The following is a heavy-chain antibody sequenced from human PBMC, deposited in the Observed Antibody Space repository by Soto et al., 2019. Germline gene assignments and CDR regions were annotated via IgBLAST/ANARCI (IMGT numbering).Heavy chain of an antibody. D-gene: IGHD2-15*01. Sequence: EVQLVESGGGLVQPGGSLRLSCAASGFTFRSYWLSWVRQAPGKGLEWVANIKQDGSEKYYVDSVKGRFTISRDNAKNSLYLQMNSLRAEDTAVYYCARTPNGMDVWGQGTTVTVSS. V-gene: IGHV3-7*05. CDR3: ARTPNGMDV. J-gene: IGHJ6*02. CDR1: GFTFRSYW. CDR2: IKQDGSEK.